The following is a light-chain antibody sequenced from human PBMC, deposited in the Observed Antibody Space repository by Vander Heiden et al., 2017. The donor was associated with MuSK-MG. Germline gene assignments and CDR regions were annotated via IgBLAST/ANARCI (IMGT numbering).Light chain of an antibody. CDR1: QSVSSY. J-gene: IGKJ5*01. CDR3: QQRSNWPLIT. Sequence: EIVLTQSPATLSLSPGERATLSCRASQSVSSYLAWYQQKPGQAPRLLIYDASNRATGIPARFSGSGCGTDFTLTISSLEPEDFAVYYCQQRSNWPLITFGQGTRVEIK. CDR2: DAS. V-gene: IGKV3-11*01.